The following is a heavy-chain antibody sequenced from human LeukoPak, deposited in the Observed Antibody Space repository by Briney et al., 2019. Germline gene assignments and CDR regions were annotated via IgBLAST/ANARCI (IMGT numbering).Heavy chain of an antibody. J-gene: IGHJ4*02. CDR2: MNPNSGNT. CDR3: AKDLSRGYYYGSGSYYNY. V-gene: IGHV1-8*01. D-gene: IGHD3-10*01. CDR1: GYTFTSYD. Sequence: ASVKVSCKASGYTFTSYDINWVRQATGQGLEWMGWMNPNSGNTGYAQKFQGRVTMTRNTSISTAYMELSSLRSEDTAVYYCAKDLSRGYYYGSGSYYNYWGQGTLVTVSS.